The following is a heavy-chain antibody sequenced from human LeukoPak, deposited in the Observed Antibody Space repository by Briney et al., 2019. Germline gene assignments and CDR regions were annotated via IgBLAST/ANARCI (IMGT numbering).Heavy chain of an antibody. CDR2: ISGSGGST. J-gene: IGHJ6*02. CDR1: GFTFSSYA. D-gene: IGHD2-15*01. V-gene: IGHV3-23*01. Sequence: PGGSLRLSCAASGFTFSSYAMSWVRQAPGKGLEWVSAISGSGGSTYYADSVKGRFTISRDNSKNTLYLQMNSLRAEDTAVYHCAKLGYCSGGSCYHYYYYGMDVWGQGTTVTVSS. CDR3: AKLGYCSGGSCYHYYYYGMDV.